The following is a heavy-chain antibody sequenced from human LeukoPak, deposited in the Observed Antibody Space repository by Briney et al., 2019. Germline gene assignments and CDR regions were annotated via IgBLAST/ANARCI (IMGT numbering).Heavy chain of an antibody. D-gene: IGHD2-15*01. CDR2: ISAYNGNT. CDR1: GYTFTSYG. Sequence: ASVKVSCKAFGYTFTSYGISWVRQAPGQGLEWMGWISAYNGNTNYAQKLQGRVTMTTDTSTSTAYMELRSLRSDDTAVYYCARGGYCSGGSCYPYYYYYGMDVWGQGTTVTVSS. J-gene: IGHJ6*02. V-gene: IGHV1-18*01. CDR3: ARGGYCSGGSCYPYYYYYGMDV.